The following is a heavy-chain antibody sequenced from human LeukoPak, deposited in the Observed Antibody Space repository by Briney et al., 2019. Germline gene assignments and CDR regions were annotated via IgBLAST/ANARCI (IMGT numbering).Heavy chain of an antibody. D-gene: IGHD3-10*01. CDR2: INPNSGGT. CDR1: GYTFTGYY. CDR3: ARDWGYGSGSNY. J-gene: IGHJ4*02. V-gene: IGHV1-2*02. Sequence: ASVKVSCKASGYTFTGYYMHWVRQAPGQGLEWMGWINPNSGGTNYAQKFQGRVTMTRDTSISTAYMELSRLRSDDTAVYYCARDWGYGSGSNYWGQGTLVTVSS.